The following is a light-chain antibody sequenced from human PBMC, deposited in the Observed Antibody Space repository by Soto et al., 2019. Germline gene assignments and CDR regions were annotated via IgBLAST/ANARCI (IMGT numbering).Light chain of an antibody. Sequence: DIQMTQSPSTLSASVGDRVTITCRASQGISSYLAWYQQKPGKAPKLLLRGASSLHRGVPSRFSGGGAGTEFTLTISSLQPEDFATYYCQQTSAFPRTFGQGTKVDNK. CDR1: QGISSY. J-gene: IGKJ1*01. CDR2: GAS. CDR3: QQTSAFPRT. V-gene: IGKV1-9*01.